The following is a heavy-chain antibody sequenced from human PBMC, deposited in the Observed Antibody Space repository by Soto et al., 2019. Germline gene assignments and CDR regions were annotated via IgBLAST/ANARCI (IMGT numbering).Heavy chain of an antibody. J-gene: IGHJ4*02. CDR1: GFSLSTSGVG. Sequence: QITLKESGPTLVKPTQTLTLTCTFSGFSLSTSGVGVGWIRQPPGKALEWLAFLYWDDDKRYSPSLHCWLTITQTTSKGHFPLTLTHSVPVHTATYSFACTSVNWGSLGLIAYWGQGTLVTVAS. CDR3: ACTSVNWGSLGLIAY. V-gene: IGHV2-5*02. CDR2: LYWDDDK. D-gene: IGHD7-27*01.